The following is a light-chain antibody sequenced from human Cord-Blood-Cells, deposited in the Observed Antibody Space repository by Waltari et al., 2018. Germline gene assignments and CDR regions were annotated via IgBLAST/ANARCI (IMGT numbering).Light chain of an antibody. Sequence: DIQMTQSPSSLSASVGDRVTITCRASQGISNPLAWYQQKPGKAPKLLLYAASRLESGVPSRFIGSGSGTDYTLTISSLQPEDFATYYCQQYYSTPYTFGQGAKLEIK. J-gene: IGKJ2*01. CDR1: QGISNP. CDR2: AAS. CDR3: QQYYSTPYT. V-gene: IGKV1-NL1*01.